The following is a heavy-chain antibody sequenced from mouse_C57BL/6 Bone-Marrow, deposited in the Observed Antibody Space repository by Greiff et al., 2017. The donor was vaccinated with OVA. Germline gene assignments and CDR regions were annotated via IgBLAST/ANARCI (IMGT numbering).Heavy chain of an antibody. CDR2: IYPGDGDT. Sequence: VQLQQSGPELVKPGASVKISCKASGYAFSSSWMNWVKQRPGKGLEWIGRIYPGDGDTNYNGKFKGKATLTADKSSSTAYMQLSSLTSEDSAIYYCARKRTTVSDYWGQGTTLTVSS. CDR1: GYAFSSSW. CDR3: ARKRTTVSDY. J-gene: IGHJ2*01. V-gene: IGHV1-82*01. D-gene: IGHD1-1*01.